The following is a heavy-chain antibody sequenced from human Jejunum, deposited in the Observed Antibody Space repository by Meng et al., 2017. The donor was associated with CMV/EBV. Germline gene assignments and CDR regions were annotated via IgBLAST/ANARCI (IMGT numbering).Heavy chain of an antibody. CDR1: GGSISSYF. CDR3: ARDLTREVTWGFDP. V-gene: IGHV4-59*01. CDR2: IYYSGST. J-gene: IGHJ5*02. D-gene: IGHD7-27*01. Sequence: VSGGSISSYFWSWIRQPPGKGLEWIGYIYYSGSTNYNPSLKSRVTISVDTSKNQFSLKLSSVTAADTAVYYCARDLTREVTWGFDPWGQGTLVTVSS.